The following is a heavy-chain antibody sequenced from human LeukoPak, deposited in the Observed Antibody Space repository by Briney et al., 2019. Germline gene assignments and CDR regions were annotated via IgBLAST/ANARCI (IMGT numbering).Heavy chain of an antibody. V-gene: IGHV1-18*01. Sequence: ASVKVSCKASGYTFTTYGVSWVRQAPGQGLEWMGWISAYNGNTNYAQKLRGRVTMTTDTSTSTAYMELSSLRSEDTAVYYCARDGYCGGDCPFDYWGQGTLVTVSS. J-gene: IGHJ4*02. D-gene: IGHD2-21*02. CDR2: ISAYNGNT. CDR3: ARDGYCGGDCPFDY. CDR1: GYTFTTYG.